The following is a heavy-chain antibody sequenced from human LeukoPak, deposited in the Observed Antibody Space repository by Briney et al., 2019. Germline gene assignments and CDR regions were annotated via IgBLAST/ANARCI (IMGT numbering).Heavy chain of an antibody. CDR2: IRYDGSNK. CDR1: GFTFSSYG. Sequence: GGSLRLSCAASGFTFSSYGMHWVRQAPGKGLEWAAFIRYDGSNKYYADSVKGRFTISRDNSKNTLYLQMNSLRAEDTAVYYCAKDRYSSSCLDYWGQGTLVTVSS. D-gene: IGHD6-13*01. J-gene: IGHJ4*02. CDR3: AKDRYSSSCLDY. V-gene: IGHV3-30*02.